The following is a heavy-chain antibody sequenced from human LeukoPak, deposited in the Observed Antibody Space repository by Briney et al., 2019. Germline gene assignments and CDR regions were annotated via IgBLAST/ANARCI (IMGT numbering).Heavy chain of an antibody. J-gene: IGHJ4*02. CDR3: ARDGVRNMGLRLDY. D-gene: IGHD1-14*01. CDR1: GGTFGVNA. V-gene: IGHV1-69*13. CDR2: IIPIFTKS. Sequence: SVNVSCKASGGTFGVNAIHWVRQAPGQGLEWMGDIIPIFTKSNYAQQFQGRLTFIADESTSTAYMETSSLTSEDTAVYYCARDGVRNMGLRLDYWGQGTLVIVSS.